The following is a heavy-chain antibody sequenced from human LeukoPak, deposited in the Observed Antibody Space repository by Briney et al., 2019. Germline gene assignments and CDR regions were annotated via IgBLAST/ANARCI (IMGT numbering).Heavy chain of an antibody. D-gene: IGHD3-22*01. V-gene: IGHV3-23*01. CDR3: EAGDRHYYDSSGYHAFDY. CDR2: ISGSGGST. CDR1: GFTFSSYA. J-gene: IGHJ4*02. Sequence: GGSLRLSCAASGFTFSSYAMSWVRQAPGKGLEWVSAISGSGGSTYYADSVKGRFTISRDNSKNTLYLQMNSLRAEDTAVYYCEAGDRHYYDSSGYHAFDYWGQGTLVTVSS.